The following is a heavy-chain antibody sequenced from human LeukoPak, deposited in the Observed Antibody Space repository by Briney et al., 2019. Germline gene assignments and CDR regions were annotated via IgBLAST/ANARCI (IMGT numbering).Heavy chain of an antibody. D-gene: IGHD3-10*01. CDR2: IYYSGST. CDR1: GGSISSSSYY. CDR3: ARLPYYGSGSYFFGSYYYMDV. V-gene: IGHV4-39*01. J-gene: IGHJ6*03. Sequence: PSETLSLTCTVSGGSISSSSYYWGWIRQPPGKGLEWIGSIYYSGSTYYNPSLKSRVTISVDTSKNQFSLKLSSVTAADTAVYYCARLPYYGSGSYFFGSYYYMDVWGKGTTVTISS.